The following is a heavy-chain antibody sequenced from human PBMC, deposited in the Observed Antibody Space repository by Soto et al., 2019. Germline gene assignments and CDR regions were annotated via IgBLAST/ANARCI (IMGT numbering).Heavy chain of an antibody. CDR2: MNPNSGNT. CDR1: GYTFTSYD. D-gene: IGHD5-12*01. CDR3: ARGLSGYDFSRYYCYYYMDV. Sequence: QVQLVQSGAEVKKPGASVKVSCKASGYTFTSYDINWVRQATGQGLEWMGWMNPNSGNTGYAQKFQGRVTMTRNTSISTAYIELLSLRSEDTAVYYCARGLSGYDFSRYYCYYYMDVWGKVTTVTVSS. V-gene: IGHV1-8*01. J-gene: IGHJ6*03.